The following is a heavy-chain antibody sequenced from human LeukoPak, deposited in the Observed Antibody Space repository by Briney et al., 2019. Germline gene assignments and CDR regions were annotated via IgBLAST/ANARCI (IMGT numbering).Heavy chain of an antibody. D-gene: IGHD4-17*01. CDR3: ARRLARRGYGDYCDY. V-gene: IGHV4-59*08. J-gene: IGHJ4*02. CDR1: GGSISSYY. CDR2: IYHSGST. Sequence: PSETLSLTCTVSGGSISSYYWSCIRQPPGKGLEWIGYIYHSGSTNYNPSLKSRVTISVDTSKNQFSLKLSSVTAADTAVYYCARRLARRGYGDYCDYWGQGTLVTVSS.